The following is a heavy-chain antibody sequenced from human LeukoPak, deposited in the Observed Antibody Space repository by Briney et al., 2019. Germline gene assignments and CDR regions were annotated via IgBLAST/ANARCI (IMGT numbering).Heavy chain of an antibody. Sequence: GGSLRLSCAASGFIFSDLYMDWVRQAPGKGLEWVSSISSSSSYIYYADSVKGRFTISRDNAKNSLYLQMNSLRAEDTAVYYCARESNYDILTGYLNAFDIWGQGTMVTVSS. V-gene: IGHV3-21*01. J-gene: IGHJ3*02. CDR2: ISSSSSYI. CDR1: GFIFSDLY. CDR3: ARESNYDILTGYLNAFDI. D-gene: IGHD3-9*01.